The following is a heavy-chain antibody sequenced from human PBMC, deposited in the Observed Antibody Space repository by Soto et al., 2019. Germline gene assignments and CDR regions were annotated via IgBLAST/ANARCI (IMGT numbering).Heavy chain of an antibody. Sequence: EVQLLESGGGLVQPGGSLRLSCAASGFTFSSNAMTWVRQAPGKGLEWVSAISAGGGSTYYADSVKGRFTISRDNSKNTLYVQMNGLRAEDTAVYYCAKDPRNWKGEDMWGQGTMVIVSS. CDR3: AKDPRNWKGEDM. D-gene: IGHD1-1*01. CDR2: ISAGGGST. CDR1: GFTFSSNA. V-gene: IGHV3-23*01. J-gene: IGHJ3*02.